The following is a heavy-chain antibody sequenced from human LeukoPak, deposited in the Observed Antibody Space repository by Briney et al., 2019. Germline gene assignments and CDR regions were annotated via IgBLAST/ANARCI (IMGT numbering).Heavy chain of an antibody. CDR1: GFTFSSCG. CDR2: ISASGYNT. V-gene: IGHV3-23*01. Sequence: GGSLTLSCAASGFTFSSCGMSWVRQAPGKGLEWVSTISASGYNTYYAGSVQGRFTISRDNSKDTVYLQMNSLRADDTAVYYCAKGAEEGVVITSVYYYMDVWGKGTTVTISS. D-gene: IGHD3-22*01. J-gene: IGHJ6*03. CDR3: AKGAEEGVVITSVYYYMDV.